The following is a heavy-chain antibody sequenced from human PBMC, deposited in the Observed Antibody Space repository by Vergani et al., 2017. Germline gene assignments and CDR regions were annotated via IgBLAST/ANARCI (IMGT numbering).Heavy chain of an antibody. V-gene: IGHV4-59*01. CDR1: GGSISSYY. CDR2: IYYSGST. CDR3: AITPRWAAAGTYFQH. Sequence: QVQLQESGPGLVKPSETLSLTCTVSGGSISSYYWSWIRKPPGKGLEWIGYIYYSGSTNYNPSLKSRVTISVDTSKNQFSLKLSSVTAADTAVYYCAITPRWAAAGTYFQHWGQGTLVTVSS. J-gene: IGHJ1*01. D-gene: IGHD6-13*01.